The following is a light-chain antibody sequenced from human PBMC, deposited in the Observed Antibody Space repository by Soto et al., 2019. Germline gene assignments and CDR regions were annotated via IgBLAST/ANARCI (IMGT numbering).Light chain of an antibody. V-gene: IGLV2-11*01. CDR2: DVN. CDR3: CSYAGSYTSGV. J-gene: IGLJ1*01. CDR1: SSDLCDYNY. Sequence: QSVLTQPASVSGSPGQSITISCTGTSSDLCDYNYVSWYQHHPHKAPKVMIYDVNRRPSGVPDRFSGSKSGNTASLTISGLQAEDEADYYCCSYAGSYTSGVFGTGTKLTVL.